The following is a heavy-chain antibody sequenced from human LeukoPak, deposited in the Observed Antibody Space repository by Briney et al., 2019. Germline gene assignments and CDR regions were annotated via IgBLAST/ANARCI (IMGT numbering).Heavy chain of an antibody. Sequence: PGGSLRLSFAASGFSFRNYAMHWVRQAPGKGLEYVSAINNNGGSPYYANSVKGRFTISRDNSKNTLYLQMGSLRPEDMAVYYCARFEAYPYAMDVWGQGTTVTVSS. CDR2: INNNGGSP. CDR1: GFSFRNYA. CDR3: ARFEAYPYAMDV. V-gene: IGHV3-64*01. J-gene: IGHJ6*02.